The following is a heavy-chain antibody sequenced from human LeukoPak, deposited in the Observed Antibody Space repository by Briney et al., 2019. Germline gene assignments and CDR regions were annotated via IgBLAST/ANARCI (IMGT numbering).Heavy chain of an antibody. CDR2: IDPNRGGT. CDR3: GRDWDQLVPSKGGPPRYFYFMDV. CDR1: GYTFTDYN. V-gene: IGHV1-2*07. Sequence: ASVKVSCKTSGYTFTDYNMHWVRQAPGQGPEWMGWIDPNRGGTNYAHRFQDRVTITRDTSISTVYMELNNLRSDDTAVYYCGRDWDQLVPSKGGPPRYFYFMDVWGKGTSVIVSS. D-gene: IGHD2-15*01. J-gene: IGHJ6*03.